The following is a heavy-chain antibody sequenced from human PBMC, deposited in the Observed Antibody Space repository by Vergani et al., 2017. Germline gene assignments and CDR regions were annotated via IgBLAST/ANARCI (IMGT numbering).Heavy chain of an antibody. Sequence: QVQLVQSVGGVVQPGGSLRLSCVASGFTFNRYGMHWVRPAPGKGLEWVAYVLFDGSNEYYADSVKGRFIVSRDNSNDALYLQMNSLRTDDTAVYYCARDLAYCHEGSCALWGKGSVVTVSS. V-gene: IGHV3-30*02. J-gene: IGHJ4*03. CDR2: VLFDGSNE. CDR3: ARDLAYCHEGSCAL. D-gene: IGHD2-15*01. CDR1: GFTFNRYG.